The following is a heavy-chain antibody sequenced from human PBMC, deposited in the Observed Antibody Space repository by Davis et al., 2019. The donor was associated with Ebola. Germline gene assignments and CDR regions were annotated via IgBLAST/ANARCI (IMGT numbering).Heavy chain of an antibody. D-gene: IGHD2-8*02. CDR1: GYTFTGDY. CDR2: ISAYNGNT. J-gene: IGHJ4*02. CDR3: ARGLVVYVMD. V-gene: IGHV1-18*04. Sequence: ASVKVSCKASGYTFTGDYMHWVRQAPGQGLEWMGWISAYNGNTNYAQKLQGRVTMTTDTSTSTAYMELRSLRSDDTAVYYCARGLVVYVMDWGQGTLVTVSS.